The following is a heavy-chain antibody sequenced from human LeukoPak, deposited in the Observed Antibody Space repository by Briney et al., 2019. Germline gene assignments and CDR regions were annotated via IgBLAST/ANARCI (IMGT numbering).Heavy chain of an antibody. CDR2: INHSGST. CDR1: GGSISSSSYY. Sequence: PSETLSLTCTVSGGSISSSSYYWGWIRQPPGKGLEWIGEINHSGSTNYNPSLKSRVTISVDTSKNQFSLKLSSVTAADTAVYYCAGIQLEGVYYYYGMDVWGQGTTVTVSS. D-gene: IGHD5-18*01. CDR3: AGIQLEGVYYYYGMDV. V-gene: IGHV4-39*07. J-gene: IGHJ6*02.